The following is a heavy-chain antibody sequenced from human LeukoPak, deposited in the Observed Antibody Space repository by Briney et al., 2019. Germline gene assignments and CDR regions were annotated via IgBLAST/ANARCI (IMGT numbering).Heavy chain of an antibody. Sequence: SETLSLTCAVYGGSFSGYYWSWIRQPPGKGLEWIGEINHSGSTNYNPSLKSRVTISVDTSKNQFSLKLGSVTAADTAVYYCARGRYDDFWSGYYNWFDPWGQGTLVTVSS. CDR3: ARGRYDDFWSGYYNWFDP. CDR1: GGSFSGYY. J-gene: IGHJ5*02. D-gene: IGHD3-3*01. V-gene: IGHV4-34*01. CDR2: INHSGST.